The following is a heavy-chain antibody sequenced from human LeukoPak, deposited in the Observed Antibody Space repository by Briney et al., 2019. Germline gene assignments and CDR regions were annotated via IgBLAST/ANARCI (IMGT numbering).Heavy chain of an antibody. D-gene: IGHD3-10*01. CDR1: GFTFSTYA. CDR2: ISGSGRSGT. J-gene: IGHJ4*02. V-gene: IGHV3-23*01. Sequence: PGGSLRLSCVASGFTFSTYAMTWVRQAPGKGLEWVSVISGSGRSGTNYADSVKGRFTISRDNSKNTLYLQMNSLRAEDTAVYYCARNSGGRRYYFTEWGQGTPVTVSS. CDR3: ARNSGGRRYYFTE.